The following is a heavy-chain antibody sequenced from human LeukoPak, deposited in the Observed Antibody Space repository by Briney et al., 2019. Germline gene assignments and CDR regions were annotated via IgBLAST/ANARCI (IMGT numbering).Heavy chain of an antibody. J-gene: IGHJ5*02. CDR1: GFAFGSYW. CDR2: INHDGSEK. CDR3: AVSNWMDP. Sequence: GGSLRLSCAASGFAFGSYWMSWVRQAPGKGLEWVANINHDGSEKHHVDSVTGRFSISRNNAKNTLHLQVDSLTVEDTAVYYCAVSNWMDPWGQGTLVTVSS. V-gene: IGHV3-7*01.